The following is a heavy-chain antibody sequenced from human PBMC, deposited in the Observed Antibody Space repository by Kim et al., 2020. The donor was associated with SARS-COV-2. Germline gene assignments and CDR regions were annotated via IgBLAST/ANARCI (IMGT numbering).Heavy chain of an antibody. CDR3: ARDHLEIIGVVNSGFDP. D-gene: IGHD3-3*01. CDR2: ISSSSSTI. CDR1: GFTFSSYS. J-gene: IGHJ5*02. Sequence: GGSLRLSCAASGFTFSSYSMNWVRQAPGKGLEWVSYISSSSSTIYYADSVKGRFTISRDNAKNSLYLQMNSLRAEDTAVYYCARDHLEIIGVVNSGFDPWGQGTLVTVSA. V-gene: IGHV3-48*04.